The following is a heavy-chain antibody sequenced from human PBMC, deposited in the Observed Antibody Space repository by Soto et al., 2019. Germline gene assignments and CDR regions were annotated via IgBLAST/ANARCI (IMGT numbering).Heavy chain of an antibody. V-gene: IGHV1-18*01. CDR1: GYTFTSYG. D-gene: IGHD4-17*01. CDR3: AREADYGDSPGYYYMDV. CDR2: ISAYNGNT. J-gene: IGHJ6*03. Sequence: ASVKVSCKASGYTFTSYGISWVRQAPGQGLEWMGWISAYNGNTNYAQKLQGRVTMTTDTSTSTAYMELRSLRSDDTAVYYCAREADYGDSPGYYYMDVWGKGTTVTVSS.